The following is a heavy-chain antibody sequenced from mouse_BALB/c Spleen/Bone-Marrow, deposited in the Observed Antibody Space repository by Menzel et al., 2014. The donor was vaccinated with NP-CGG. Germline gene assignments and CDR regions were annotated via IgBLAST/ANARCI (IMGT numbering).Heavy chain of an antibody. V-gene: IGHV7-3*02. CDR1: GFTFTDSY. J-gene: IGHJ4*01. Sequence: EVQVVESGGGLVQPGGSLRLSCTISGFTFTDSYMSWVRQPPGKALEWLGFIRNKAYDYTTEYSASVKGRFTISRDSSQSILYLQMNTLRPEDSATYYCARFPMDYWGQGTSVTVSS. CDR2: IRNKAYDYTT. CDR3: ARFPMDY.